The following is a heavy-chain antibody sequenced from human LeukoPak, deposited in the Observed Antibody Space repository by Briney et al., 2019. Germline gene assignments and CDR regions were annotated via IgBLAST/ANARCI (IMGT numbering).Heavy chain of an antibody. Sequence: PGGSLGLSCAASGFTFSNYAMHWVRQAPGKGLEWVAVISYDGSSKYYADSVKGRFTISRDNSKNTLYLQMSSLRAEDTAVYYCARWTTTYLDYWGQGTLVTVSS. CDR2: ISYDGSSK. D-gene: IGHD4-11*01. CDR1: GFTFSNYA. CDR3: ARWTTTYLDY. V-gene: IGHV3-30-3*01. J-gene: IGHJ4*02.